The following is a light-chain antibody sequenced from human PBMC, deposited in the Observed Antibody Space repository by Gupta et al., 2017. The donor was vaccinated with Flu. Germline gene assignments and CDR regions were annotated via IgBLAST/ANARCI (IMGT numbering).Light chain of an antibody. CDR1: QSVSSSY. V-gene: IGKV3-20*01. CDR2: GAS. CDR3: QQYGSSPPAYT. Sequence: LSLSPGERATLACRASQSVSSSYLAWYQQKPGQAPRLLIYGASSRATGIPDRFSGSGSGTDFTLTISRLEPEDFAVYYCQQYGSSPPAYTFGQGTKLEIK. J-gene: IGKJ2*01.